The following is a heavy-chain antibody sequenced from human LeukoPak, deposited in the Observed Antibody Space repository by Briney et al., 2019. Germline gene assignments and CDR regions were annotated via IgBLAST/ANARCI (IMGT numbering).Heavy chain of an antibody. V-gene: IGHV3-9*03. D-gene: IGHD3-22*01. J-gene: IGHJ4*02. CDR3: AKDSIGYYDSSGPYYFDY. CDR1: GFTFSSYG. Sequence: GGSLRLSCAASGFTFSSYGMSWVRQAPGKGLEWVSGISWNSGSIGYADSVKGRFTISRDNAKNSLYLQMNSLRAEDMALYYCAKDSIGYYDSSGPYYFDYWGQGTLVTVSS. CDR2: ISWNSGSI.